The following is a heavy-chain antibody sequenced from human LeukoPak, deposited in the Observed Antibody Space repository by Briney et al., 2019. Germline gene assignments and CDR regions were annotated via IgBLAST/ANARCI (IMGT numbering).Heavy chain of an antibody. CDR2: ISAYNGNT. V-gene: IGHV1-18*01. CDR3: ARFEGGRSYYDSSDFDY. J-gene: IGHJ4*02. CDR1: GYTFTSYG. D-gene: IGHD3-22*01. Sequence: ASVKVSCKASGYTFTSYGISWVRQAPGQGLEGMGWISAYNGNTNYAQTLQGRVTMTTDTSTSTAYMELRSLRSDDAAVYYCARFEGGRSYYDSSDFDYWGQGTLVTVSS.